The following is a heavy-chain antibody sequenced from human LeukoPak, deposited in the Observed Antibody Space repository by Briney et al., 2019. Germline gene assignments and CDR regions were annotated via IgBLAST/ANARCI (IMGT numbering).Heavy chain of an antibody. D-gene: IGHD3-9*01. CDR2: IRSKAYGGTA. V-gene: IGHV3-49*04. CDR1: GFTFGEYA. J-gene: IGHJ4*02. CDR3: TRGPAILNDY. Sequence: GGSLRLSCTASGFTFGEYAMTWVRQAPGKGLAWVGFIRSKAYGGTAEYAASVKGRFTISRDDSKSIAYLQMNSLKTEDTAVYYCTRGPAILNDYWGQGTLVTVSS.